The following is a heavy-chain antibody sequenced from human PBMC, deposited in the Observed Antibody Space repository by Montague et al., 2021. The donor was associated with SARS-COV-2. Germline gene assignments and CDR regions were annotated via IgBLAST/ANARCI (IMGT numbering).Heavy chain of an antibody. CDR3: ARLGDGVVPSPILGIVPYFTYYYMDV. J-gene: IGHJ6*03. Sequence: SETLSLTCAVHGGSFSGYYWKWIRQPPGGGREWIGEINHGGKTNYNPSLKNRLTILVETSKNQFFLKLTSVAATYTDIDYFARLGDGVVPSPILGIVPYFTYYYMDVWGQGTTVTVSS. V-gene: IGHV4-34*01. CDR1: GGSFSGYY. D-gene: IGHD2-15*01. CDR2: INHGGKT.